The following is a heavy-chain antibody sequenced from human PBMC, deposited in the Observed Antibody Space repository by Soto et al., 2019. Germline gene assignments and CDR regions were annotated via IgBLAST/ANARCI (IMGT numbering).Heavy chain of an antibody. CDR3: ARVRANVYGLDV. J-gene: IGHJ6*02. CDR1: GGSISGTNW. Sequence: SETLSLTCVVSGGSISGTNWWTWVRQPPGKGLEWIGEIHHSGSTNYNPSLKSRVAISVDKSESQFSLKLTSVTAADTAVYYCARVRANVYGLDVWGQGTTVTVSS. CDR2: IHHSGST. V-gene: IGHV4-4*02.